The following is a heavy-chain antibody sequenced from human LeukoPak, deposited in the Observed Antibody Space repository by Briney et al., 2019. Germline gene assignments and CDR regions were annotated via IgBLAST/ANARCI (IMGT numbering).Heavy chain of an antibody. Sequence: GGSLRLSCAASGFTFSSYAMSWVRQAPGKGLEWVGFIRSKAYGGTTEYAASVKGRFTISRDDSKSIAYLQMNSLKTEDTAVYYCTRVGGSLDRGYSYADDAFDIWGQGTMVTVSS. V-gene: IGHV3-49*04. D-gene: IGHD5-18*01. CDR1: GFTFSSYA. J-gene: IGHJ3*02. CDR2: IRSKAYGGTT. CDR3: TRVGGSLDRGYSYADDAFDI.